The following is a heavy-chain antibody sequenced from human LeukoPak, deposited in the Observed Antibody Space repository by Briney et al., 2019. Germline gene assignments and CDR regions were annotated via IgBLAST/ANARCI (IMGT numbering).Heavy chain of an antibody. J-gene: IGHJ2*01. D-gene: IGHD6-19*01. V-gene: IGHV3-23*01. CDR1: GFTFSSYA. CDR2: ISGSGGST. CDR3: AKDGYSSGWYYWYFDL. Sequence: PGGSLRLSCAASGFTFSSYAMSWVRQAPGKGLEWVSAISGSGGSTYYADSVKGRFTISRDNSKNTLYLQMNSLRAEDTAVYYCAKDGYSSGWYYWYFDLWGRSTLVTVSS.